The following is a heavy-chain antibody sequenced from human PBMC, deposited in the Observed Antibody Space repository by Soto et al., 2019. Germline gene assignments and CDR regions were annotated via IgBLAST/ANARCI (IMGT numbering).Heavy chain of an antibody. V-gene: IGHV3-7*01. CDR1: GFTFSSDW. Sequence: EVQLVESGGGLVQPGGSLRLSCAASGFTFSSDWMSWVRQAPGKGLEWVANIKQDGSEKYYVDSVKGRVTISRDKAELSLCLQMNGLRAEDTAVYYCATIVLVPAAPYGMDVWGQGTTVTVSS. D-gene: IGHD2-2*01. J-gene: IGHJ6*02. CDR3: ATIVLVPAAPYGMDV. CDR2: IKQDGSEK.